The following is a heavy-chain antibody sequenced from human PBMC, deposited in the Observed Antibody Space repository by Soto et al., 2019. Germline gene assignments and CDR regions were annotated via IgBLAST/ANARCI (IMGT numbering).Heavy chain of an antibody. D-gene: IGHD4-17*01. CDR2: ITGSGGST. V-gene: IGHV3-23*01. CDR3: AKERYGDYGGIDY. J-gene: IGHJ4*02. CDR1: GFTFSTYA. Sequence: EVQLLESGGGLVQPGGSLRLSCAASGFTFSTYAMIWVRQAPGKGLEWVSVITGSGGSTYYADSVKGRFTISRDTSKNTLFLQMNSLRVEDTAVYYGAKERYGDYGGIDYWGQGTMVTVSS.